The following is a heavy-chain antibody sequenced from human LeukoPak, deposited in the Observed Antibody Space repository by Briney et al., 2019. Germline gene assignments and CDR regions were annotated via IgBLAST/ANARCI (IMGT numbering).Heavy chain of an antibody. CDR1: GFALYKYN. CDR3: ARNTYGYKFSMDV. Sequence: ASVKVSCKASGFALYKYNIVWVRQAPGQGLEWVGWITAFNGSTNYGQKVQGRVTMTTDTSTSTSYMELRNLRSDDTAVYYCARNTYGYKFSMDVWGKGTTVTVSS. J-gene: IGHJ6*03. V-gene: IGHV1-18*04. D-gene: IGHD5-24*01. CDR2: ITAFNGST.